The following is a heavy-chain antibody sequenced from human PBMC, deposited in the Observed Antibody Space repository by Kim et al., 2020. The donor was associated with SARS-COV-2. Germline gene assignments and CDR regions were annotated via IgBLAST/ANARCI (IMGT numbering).Heavy chain of an antibody. CDR1: GFTFSRYG. Sequence: GGSLRLSCAASGFTFSRYGMHWVRQAPGKGLEWVAVILYDGSNNYYADSVKGRFTISRDNSKNTLYLQMNSLRAEDTAVYYCVKGGLNMPAERDYCGQGTLGSVSS. J-gene: IGHJ4*02. V-gene: IGHV3-30*18. CDR3: VKGGLNMPAERDY. CDR2: ILYDGSNN. D-gene: IGHD2-2*01.